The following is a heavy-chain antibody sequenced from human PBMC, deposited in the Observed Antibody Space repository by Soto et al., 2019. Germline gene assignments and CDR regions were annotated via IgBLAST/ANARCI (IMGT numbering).Heavy chain of an antibody. Sequence: SVRVSCKASGVTFSSYAISWVRQAPLRVLEWMGGIIPIFGTAKYAPKFQGRVTITADESTSTAYMEMSRLRSEDTDVHYCARLPGDYSDSSGQGLHFEYWGQGTLVTVSS. CDR2: IIPIFGTA. D-gene: IGHD3-22*01. V-gene: IGHV1-69*13. CDR3: ARLPGDYSDSSGQGLHFEY. CDR1: GVTFSSYA. J-gene: IGHJ4*02.